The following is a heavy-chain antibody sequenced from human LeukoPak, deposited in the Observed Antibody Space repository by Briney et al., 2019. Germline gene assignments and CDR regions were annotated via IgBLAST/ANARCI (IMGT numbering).Heavy chain of an antibody. CDR1: GYSISSGYY. V-gene: IGHV4-38-2*02. CDR2: IYHSGST. J-gene: IGHJ6*03. Sequence: SETLSLTCTVSGYSISSGYYWGWIRQPPGKGLEWIGNIYHSGSTNYNPSLKSRVTMSVDTSNNQFSLKLTSVTAADTAVYYCARSPPWVPSYMDVWGKGTTVTISS. D-gene: IGHD3-10*01. CDR3: ARSPPWVPSYMDV.